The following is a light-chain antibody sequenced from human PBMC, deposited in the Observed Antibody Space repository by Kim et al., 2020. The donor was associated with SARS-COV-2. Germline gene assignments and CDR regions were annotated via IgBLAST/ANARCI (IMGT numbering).Light chain of an antibody. CDR3: HQYIRSPYS. CDR2: DAS. V-gene: IGKV3-20*01. J-gene: IGKJ2*03. Sequence: LSPGGRATLSCRANQRISSNYLAWYQHKPGQSPRLLIHDASNRATGIPDRFSGSGSGTDFTLTISRLEPEDFAVYYCHQYIRSPYSFGQGTKLEIK. CDR1: QRISSNY.